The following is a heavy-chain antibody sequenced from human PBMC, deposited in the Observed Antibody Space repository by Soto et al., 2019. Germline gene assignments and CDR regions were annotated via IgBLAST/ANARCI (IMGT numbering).Heavy chain of an antibody. D-gene: IGHD1-1*01. V-gene: IGHV1-18*01. CDR3: SRVDWDVVSY. CDR1: GYTFTSYG. CDR2: ISAYNGNT. J-gene: IGHJ4*02. Sequence: DSVQASCKASGYTFTSYGISWVRQAPGQGLEWMGWISAYNGNTNYAQKLQGRVTMTTDTSTGTAYMELRSLRSDDTAVYYCSRVDWDVVSYWGQGSPVIGS.